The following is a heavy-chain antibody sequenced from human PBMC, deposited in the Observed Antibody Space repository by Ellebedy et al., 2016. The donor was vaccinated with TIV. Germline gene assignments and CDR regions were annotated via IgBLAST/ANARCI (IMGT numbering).Heavy chain of an antibody. D-gene: IGHD3-10*01. CDR2: INHSGST. CDR3: ARRRSGTKGPWFDP. J-gene: IGHJ5*02. Sequence: SETLSLXCAVYGGSFSGYYWSWIRQPPGKGLEWIGEINHSGSTNYNPSLKSRVTISVDTSKNQFSLKLSSVTAADTAVYYCARRRSGTKGPWFDPWGQGTLVTVSS. CDR1: GGSFSGYY. V-gene: IGHV4-34*01.